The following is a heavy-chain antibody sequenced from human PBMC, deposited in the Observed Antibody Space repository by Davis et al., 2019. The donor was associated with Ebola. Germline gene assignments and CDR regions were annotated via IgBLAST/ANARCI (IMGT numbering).Heavy chain of an antibody. Sequence: LETLSLTCTVSGGSISSSSYYWGWIRQPPGKGLEWIGSIYYSGSTYYNPSLKSRVTISVDTSKNQFSLKLSSVTAADTAVYYCARHYSRLDYWGQGTLVTVSS. V-gene: IGHV4-39*01. J-gene: IGHJ4*02. CDR3: ARHYSRLDY. D-gene: IGHD4-11*01. CDR2: IYYSGST. CDR1: GGSISSSSYY.